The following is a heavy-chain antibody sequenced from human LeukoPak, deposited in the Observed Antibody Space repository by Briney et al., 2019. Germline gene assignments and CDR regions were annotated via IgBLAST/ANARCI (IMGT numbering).Heavy chain of an antibody. J-gene: IGHJ4*02. CDR2: IYSGGST. CDR3: LPPKAIAAFDY. Sequence: QPGGSLRLSCAASGFTVSSNYMSWVRQAPGKGLEWVSVIYSGGSTYYADSVKGRFTISRDNSKNTLYLQMNSLRAEDTAVYYCLPPKAIAAFDYWGQGTLVTVSS. V-gene: IGHV3-66*01. CDR1: GFTVSSNY. D-gene: IGHD6-25*01.